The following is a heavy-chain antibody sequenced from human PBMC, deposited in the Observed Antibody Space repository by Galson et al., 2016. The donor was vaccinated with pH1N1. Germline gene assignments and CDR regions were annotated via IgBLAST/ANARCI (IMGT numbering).Heavy chain of an antibody. V-gene: IGHV3-23*01. Sequence: SLRLSCAASGFTFNIFAMSWVRQAPGKGPEWVSSISASGANTNYADPVKGRFTISRDNSKNTLYLQTNSLRAEDTAIYHRAKAYSSSSGYYFEYWGQGALVTVSS. CDR2: ISASGANT. CDR3: AKAYSSSSGYYFEY. CDR1: GFTFNIFA. D-gene: IGHD6-6*01. J-gene: IGHJ4*02.